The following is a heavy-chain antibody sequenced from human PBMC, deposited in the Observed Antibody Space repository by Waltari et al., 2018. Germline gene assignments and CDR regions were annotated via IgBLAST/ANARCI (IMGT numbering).Heavy chain of an antibody. V-gene: IGHV4-4*02. CDR1: GDSMSSTYC. J-gene: IGHJ4*02. D-gene: IGHD2-15*01. CDR2: VRGDGRT. CDR3: ARDRGRGLYLDS. Sequence: QLQESGPGLVKPSGTLSLTCGVSGDSMSSTYCWSWVRQPPGKGLEWIGQVRGDGRTNYNPSFASRVTVSLDTYNNQFSLMVTSAIAADTAVYYCARDRGRGLYLDSWGPGTLVTVSP.